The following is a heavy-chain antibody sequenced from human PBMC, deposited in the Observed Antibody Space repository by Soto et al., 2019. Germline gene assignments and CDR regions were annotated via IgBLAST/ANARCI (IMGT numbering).Heavy chain of an antibody. CDR3: ARVSYDSSGYPSPGYFDY. V-gene: IGHV3-7*03. CDR1: GFTFSSYW. D-gene: IGHD3-22*01. CDR2: IKQDGGEK. Sequence: GGSLRLSCAASGFTFSSYWMSWVRQAPGKGLEWVANIKQDGGEKYYVDSVKGRFTISRDNSKNTLYLQMNSLRAEDTAVYYCARVSYDSSGYPSPGYFDYWGQGTLVTVS. J-gene: IGHJ4*02.